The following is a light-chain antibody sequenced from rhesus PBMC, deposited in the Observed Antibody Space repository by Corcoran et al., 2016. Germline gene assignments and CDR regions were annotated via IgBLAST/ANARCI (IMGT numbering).Light chain of an antibody. J-gene: IGLJ1*01. V-gene: IGLV3-25*02. Sequence: SYDLTQPPSVSAASGQPARITCGGDDIGSKNVHWYQQKPAQAPVVVIYVTRKRPSGIPERFTGSNSGNTATLTINRVEAGDEADYYCQVWDSDTNSYIFGGGTSLTV. CDR1: DIGSKN. CDR2: VTR. CDR3: QVWDSDTNSYI.